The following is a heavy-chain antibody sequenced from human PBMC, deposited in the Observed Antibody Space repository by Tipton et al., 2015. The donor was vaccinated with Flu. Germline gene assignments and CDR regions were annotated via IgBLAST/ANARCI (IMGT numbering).Heavy chain of an antibody. V-gene: IGHV3-53*01. D-gene: IGHD6-19*01. CDR1: GISVSTSY. Sequence: QLVQSGGGLVQPGGSLRLSCAASGISVSTSYMSWVRQAPGKGLEWVSLMYNNDNTYYADSVKGRFTISSDNFKNTLFLQMNSLRAEDTAIYYCARHRSDSSGWYELTSWGPGPLVTGSS. J-gene: IGHJ1*01. CDR2: MYNNDNT. CDR3: ARHRSDSSGWYELTS.